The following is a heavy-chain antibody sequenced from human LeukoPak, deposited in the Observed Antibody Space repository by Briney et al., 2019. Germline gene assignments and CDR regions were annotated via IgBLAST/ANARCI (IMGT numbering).Heavy chain of an antibody. V-gene: IGHV3-30-3*01. D-gene: IGHD1-7*01. J-gene: IGHJ6*02. CDR1: GFTFSSYA. CDR2: ISYDGSNK. CDR3: ARDGRNYAPYGMDV. Sequence: GGSLRLSCAASGFTFSSYAMHWVRQAPGKGLEWVSVISYDGSNKYYADSVKGRFTISRDNSKNTLYRQMNSLRAEDTAVYYCARDGRNYAPYGMDVWGQGTTVTVSS.